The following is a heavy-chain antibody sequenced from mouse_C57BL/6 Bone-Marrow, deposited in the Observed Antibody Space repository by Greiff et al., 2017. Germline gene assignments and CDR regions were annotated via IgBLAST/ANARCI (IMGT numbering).Heavy chain of an antibody. V-gene: IGHV5-6*01. CDR1: GFTFSSYG. J-gene: IGHJ2*01. CDR3: ARQGYDYLDY. D-gene: IGHD2-3*01. CDR2: ISSGGSYT. Sequence: EVKLVKSGGDLVKPGGSLKLSCAASGFTFSSYGMSWVRQTPDKRLEWVATISSGGSYTYYPDSVKGRFTISRDNAKNTLYLQMSSLKSEDTAMYYCARQGYDYLDYWGQGTTLTVSS.